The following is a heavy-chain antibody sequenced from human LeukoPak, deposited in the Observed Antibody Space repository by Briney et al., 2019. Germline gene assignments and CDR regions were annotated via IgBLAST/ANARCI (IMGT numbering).Heavy chain of an antibody. Sequence: PGGSLRLSCAASGFTFSSYEMNWVRQAPGKGPEWVSYISSSGSTIYYADSVKGRFTISRDNAKNSLYLQMNSLRAEDTAVYYCARETGAVDYWGQGTLVTVSS. CDR2: ISSSGSTI. D-gene: IGHD1-26*01. CDR1: GFTFSSYE. CDR3: ARETGAVDY. V-gene: IGHV3-48*03. J-gene: IGHJ4*02.